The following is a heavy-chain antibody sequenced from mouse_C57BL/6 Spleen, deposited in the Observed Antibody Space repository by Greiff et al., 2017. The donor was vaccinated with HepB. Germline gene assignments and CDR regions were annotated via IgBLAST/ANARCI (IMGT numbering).Heavy chain of an antibody. D-gene: IGHD1-1*01. CDR3: TRRGITTVVADYAMDY. J-gene: IGHJ4*01. CDR2: ISSGGDYI. Sequence: EVQGVESGEGLVKPGGSLKLSCAASGFTFSSYAMSWVRQTPEKRLEWVAYISSGGDYIYYADTVKGRFTISRDNARNTLYLQMSSLKSEDTAMYYCTRRGITTVVADYAMDYWGQGTSVTVSS. CDR1: GFTFSSYA. V-gene: IGHV5-9-1*02.